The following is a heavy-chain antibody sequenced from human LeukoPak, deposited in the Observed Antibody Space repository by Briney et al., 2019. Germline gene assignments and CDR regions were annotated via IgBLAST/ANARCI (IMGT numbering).Heavy chain of an antibody. CDR3: ARGLGGYDQFFDY. CDR1: GFTFSSYW. CDR2: ISSSLSYI. D-gene: IGHD5-12*01. V-gene: IGHV3-21*01. J-gene: IGHJ4*02. Sequence: GGSLRLSCAASGFTFSSYWMSWVRQAPGKGLEWVSSISSSLSYIYYADSVKGRFTISRDNAKNSLYLQMNSLRAEDTAVYYCARGLGGYDQFFDYWGQGTLVTVSS.